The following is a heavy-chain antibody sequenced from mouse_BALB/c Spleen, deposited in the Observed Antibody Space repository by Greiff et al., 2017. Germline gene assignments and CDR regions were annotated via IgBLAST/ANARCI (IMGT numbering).Heavy chain of an antibody. CDR3: ARYRYDVGGDY. D-gene: IGHD2-14*01. V-gene: IGHV2-9*02. CDR2: IWAGGST. Sequence: VKLVESGPGLVAPSQSLSISCTASGFSFTSYGVHWVRQPPGKGLEWLGVIWAGGSTNYNSALMSRLSISKDNSKSQVFLKMNSLQTDDTAMYYCARYRYDVGGDYWGQGTSVTVSS. J-gene: IGHJ4*01. CDR1: GFSFTSYG.